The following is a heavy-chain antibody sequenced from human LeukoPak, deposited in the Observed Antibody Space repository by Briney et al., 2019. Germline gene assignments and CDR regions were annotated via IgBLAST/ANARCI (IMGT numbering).Heavy chain of an antibody. CDR1: GYRFTSYW. CDR2: IYPGDSDT. Sequence: GEPLKIPCQCSGYRFTSYWIGWVRQMPGKGLEWMGIIYPGDSDTRYSPSFQGQVTISADKSISTAYLQWSSLKASDTAMYYCARRFYYDSSGYYANWFDPWGQGTLVTVSS. V-gene: IGHV5-51*01. D-gene: IGHD3-22*01. CDR3: ARRFYYDSSGYYANWFDP. J-gene: IGHJ5*02.